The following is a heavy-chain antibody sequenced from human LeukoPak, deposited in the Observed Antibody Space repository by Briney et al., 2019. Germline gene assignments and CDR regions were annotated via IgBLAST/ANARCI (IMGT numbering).Heavy chain of an antibody. Sequence: GGSLRLSCAVSGFTFSSSSMNWVRQAPGKGLEWVSSISSSSSYIYYAGSVKGRFTISRDNAKNSLYLQMDSLRAEDTAVYYCARGYRPNWGSTVGDYWGQGTLVTVSS. CDR1: GFTFSSSS. CDR3: ARGYRPNWGSTVGDY. J-gene: IGHJ4*02. D-gene: IGHD7-27*01. CDR2: ISSSSSYI. V-gene: IGHV3-21*01.